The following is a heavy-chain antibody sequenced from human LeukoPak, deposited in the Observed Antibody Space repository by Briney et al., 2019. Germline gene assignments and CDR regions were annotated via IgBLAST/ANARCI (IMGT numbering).Heavy chain of an antibody. CDR3: ARHFTTWT. CDR1: GGSISSGTFY. J-gene: IGHJ5*02. Sequence: PSETLSLTCTVSGGSISSGTFYWSWIRQPAGKGLEWIGRIYSSGSTNYNPSLKSRVTISVDTSKNQFSLKLSSVTAADTAVYYCARHFTTWTWGQGTLVTVSS. D-gene: IGHD1-1*01. V-gene: IGHV4-61*02. CDR2: IYSSGST.